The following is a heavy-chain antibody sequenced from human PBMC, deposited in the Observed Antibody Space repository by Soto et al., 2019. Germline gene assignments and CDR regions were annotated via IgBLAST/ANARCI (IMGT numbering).Heavy chain of an antibody. CDR2: IYYSGST. J-gene: IGHJ5*02. V-gene: IGHV4-59*08. D-gene: IGHD3-9*01. CDR3: ASGPYHDILTGP. CDR1: GRSISSYY. Sequence: PSXTLSLTCAVSGRSISSYYWSWLRQPPGKGLEWLAYIYYSGSTNYHPSLKSRVTLSVDTSKNQFSLKLSSVTAADTAVYYCASGPYHDILTGPWRQGTLVTVSS.